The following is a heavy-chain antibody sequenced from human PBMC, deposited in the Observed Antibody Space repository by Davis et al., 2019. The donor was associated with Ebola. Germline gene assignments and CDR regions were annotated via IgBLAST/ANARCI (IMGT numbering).Heavy chain of an antibody. CDR1: GFTFSTYW. CDR2: IKLDGSEI. CDR3: ARTSTRLDV. J-gene: IGHJ6*02. Sequence: PGGSLRLSCAASGFTFSTYWMTWVRQAPGKGLEWVANIKLDGSEIHYMDSVKGRFTISRDNIKNSLFLQMNSLRAEDTAVYYCARTSTRLDVWGQGTTVTVSS. V-gene: IGHV3-7*03.